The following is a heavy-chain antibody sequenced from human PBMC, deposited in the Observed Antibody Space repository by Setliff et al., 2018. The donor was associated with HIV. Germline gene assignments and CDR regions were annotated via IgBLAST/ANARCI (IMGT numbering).Heavy chain of an antibody. D-gene: IGHD5-12*01. CDR1: GYTFKSYD. J-gene: IGHJ4*02. CDR2: INAGNGNR. Sequence: VKVSCKTSGYTFKSYDINWVRQVPGQRPEWMARINAGNGNREYSPKFQGRVTITADTSASTMYMELSSLRSEDTAVYYCARVGNNRLQFFDHWGQGTLVTVSS. V-gene: IGHV1-3*01. CDR3: ARVGNNRLQFFDH.